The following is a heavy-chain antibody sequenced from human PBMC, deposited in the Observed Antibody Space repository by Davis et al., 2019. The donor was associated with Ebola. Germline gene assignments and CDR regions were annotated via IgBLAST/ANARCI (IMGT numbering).Heavy chain of an antibody. Sequence: SVKVSCRASGGTFSSYAISWVRQAPGQGLEWMGRIIPILGIANYAQKFQGRVTITADKSTSTAYMELSSLRSEDTAVYYCARGTFWSGYYRYYYYGMDVWGQGTTVTVSS. J-gene: IGHJ6*02. D-gene: IGHD3-3*01. V-gene: IGHV1-69*04. CDR1: GGTFSSYA. CDR2: IIPILGIA. CDR3: ARGTFWSGYYRYYYYGMDV.